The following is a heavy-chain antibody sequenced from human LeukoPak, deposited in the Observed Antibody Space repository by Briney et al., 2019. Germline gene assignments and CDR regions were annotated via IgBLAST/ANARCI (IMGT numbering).Heavy chain of an antibody. D-gene: IGHD3-9*01. Sequence: GGSLRLSCAASGFTFSSYSMNWVRQAPGKGLEWVSYISSSGSTIYYADSVKGRFTISRDNAKNSLYLQMNSLRAEDTAVYYCARGILTGYCLDYWGQGTLVTVSS. J-gene: IGHJ4*02. CDR3: ARGILTGYCLDY. CDR2: ISSSGSTI. V-gene: IGHV3-48*04. CDR1: GFTFSSYS.